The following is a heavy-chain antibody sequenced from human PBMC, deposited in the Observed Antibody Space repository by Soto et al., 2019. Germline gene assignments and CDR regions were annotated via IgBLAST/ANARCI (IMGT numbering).Heavy chain of an antibody. CDR2: ISGSGGST. CDR1: GFTFGSYA. V-gene: IGHV3-23*01. J-gene: IGHJ5*02. CDR3: AKESETVAGSDNWFDP. D-gene: IGHD6-19*01. Sequence: DVHLLESGGGLVQPGGSLRLSCAASGFTFGSYAMSWVRQAPGKGLEWVSDISGSGGSTHYADSVRGRFTISRDNSKNTLYLQMNRLRVEDTAVYYCAKESETVAGSDNWFDPWGQGTLVTVSS.